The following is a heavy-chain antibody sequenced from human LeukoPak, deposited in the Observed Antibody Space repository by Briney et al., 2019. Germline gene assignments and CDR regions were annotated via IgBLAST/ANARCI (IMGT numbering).Heavy chain of an antibody. CDR1: GGSISSGDYY. D-gene: IGHD3-22*01. Sequence: SETLSLTCTVPGGSISSGDYYWSWIRQPPGKGLEWIGYIYYSGSTYYNPSLKSRVTISVDTSKNQFSLKLSSVTAADTAVYYCARGVYYDSSGLDYWGQGTLVTVSS. V-gene: IGHV4-30-4*01. J-gene: IGHJ4*02. CDR3: ARGVYYDSSGLDY. CDR2: IYYSGST.